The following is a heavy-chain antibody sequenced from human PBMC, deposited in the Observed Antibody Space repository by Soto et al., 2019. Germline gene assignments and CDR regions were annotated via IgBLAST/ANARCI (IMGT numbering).Heavy chain of an antibody. J-gene: IGHJ4*02. Sequence: SETLSLTCTVSGGSISSYYWSWIRQPPGKGLEWIGYIYYSGSTNYNPSLKSRVTISVDTSKNQFSLKLSSVTAADTAVYYCARPGLQLWLREGGLDFDYWGQGTLVTVSS. CDR2: IYYSGST. CDR1: GGSISSYY. D-gene: IGHD5-18*01. CDR3: ARPGLQLWLREGGLDFDY. V-gene: IGHV4-59*08.